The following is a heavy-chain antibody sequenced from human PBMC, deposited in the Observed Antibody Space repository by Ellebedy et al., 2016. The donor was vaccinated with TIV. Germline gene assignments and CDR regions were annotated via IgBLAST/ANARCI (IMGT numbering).Heavy chain of an antibody. CDR2: FKIDGSSA. V-gene: IGHV3-74*01. CDR3: ARGYNSGLDY. D-gene: IGHD1-1*01. J-gene: IGHJ4*02. Sequence: GESLKISCAASGFSITSHYMHWVRQAPGKGLVWVSRFKIDGSSASYADSVKGRFTISADNARNILYLQMNSLRAEDTAVYYCARGYNSGLDYWGQGTLVTVSS. CDR1: GFSITSHY.